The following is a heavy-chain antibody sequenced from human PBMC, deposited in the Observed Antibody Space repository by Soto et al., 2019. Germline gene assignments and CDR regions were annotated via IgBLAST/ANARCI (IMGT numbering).Heavy chain of an antibody. CDR3: ARGPNTMTTTYYFDY. D-gene: IGHD3-22*01. CDR1: GFTFSSYG. CDR2: IWYDGSNK. Sequence: GSLRLSCAASGFTFSSYGMHWVRQAPGKGLEWVAVIWYDGSNKYYADSVKGRFTISRDNSKNTLYLQMNSLRAEDTAVYYCARGPNTMTTTYYFDYWGQGTLVTVSS. J-gene: IGHJ4*02. V-gene: IGHV3-33*01.